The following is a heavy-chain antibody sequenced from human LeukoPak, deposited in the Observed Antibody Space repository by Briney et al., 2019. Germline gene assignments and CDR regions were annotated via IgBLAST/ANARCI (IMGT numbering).Heavy chain of an antibody. CDR1: GGTFSSYA. Sequence: SVKVSCKASGGTFSSYAISWVRQAPGQGLEWMGGIIPIFGTANYAQKLQGRVTMTRDTSTSTVYMELSSLRSEDTAVYYCAATTRPSGRIAAAGTREEDYFDYWGQGTLVTVSS. CDR2: IIPIFGTA. J-gene: IGHJ4*02. CDR3: AATTRPSGRIAAAGTREEDYFDY. V-gene: IGHV1-69*05. D-gene: IGHD6-13*01.